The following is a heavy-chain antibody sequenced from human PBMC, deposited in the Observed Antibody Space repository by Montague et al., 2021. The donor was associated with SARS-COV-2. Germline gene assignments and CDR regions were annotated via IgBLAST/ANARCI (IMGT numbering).Heavy chain of an antibody. CDR2: ISVSGNTI. CDR3: ATGVKWNGVFDY. CDR1: GFTFSNFE. D-gene: IGHD1-26*01. J-gene: IGHJ4*02. Sequence: SLRLSCAASGFTFSNFEMNWVRQAPVKGLEWVSHISVSGNTIYYXDSLRGRFTISRDNGKSSVYLQMNNLRGEDTAVYYCATGVKWNGVFDYWGQGTLVTVSS. V-gene: IGHV3-48*03.